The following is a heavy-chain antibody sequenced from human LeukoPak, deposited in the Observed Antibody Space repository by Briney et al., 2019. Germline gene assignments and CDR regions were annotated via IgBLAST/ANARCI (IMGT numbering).Heavy chain of an antibody. Sequence: PSETLSLTCTVSGGSISSYYWSWIRQPPGKGLEWIGYIYHSGSTKYNPSLKSRVTISVDTSKNQFSLKLSSVTAADTAVYYCARDGYSGNDGLWGQGTLVTVPS. CDR3: ARDGYSGNDGL. D-gene: IGHD5-12*01. CDR2: IYHSGST. J-gene: IGHJ4*02. CDR1: GGSISSYY. V-gene: IGHV4-59*01.